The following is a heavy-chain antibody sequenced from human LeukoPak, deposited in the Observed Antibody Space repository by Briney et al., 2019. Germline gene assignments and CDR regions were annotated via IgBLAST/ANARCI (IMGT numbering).Heavy chain of an antibody. J-gene: IGHJ5*02. CDR1: GGTFSSYA. V-gene: IGHV1-69*05. D-gene: IGHD6-13*01. CDR2: IIPIFGTA. CDR3: ARGDSSSWYGGHWFDP. Sequence: LVXXXCXAXGGTFSSYAXSWVRQAPGEGVEWMGRIIPIFGTANYAQKLQGRVTITTEKSTRTAYMEMSRLRAEDTAVYYCARGDSSSWYGGHWFDPWGQGTLVTVSS.